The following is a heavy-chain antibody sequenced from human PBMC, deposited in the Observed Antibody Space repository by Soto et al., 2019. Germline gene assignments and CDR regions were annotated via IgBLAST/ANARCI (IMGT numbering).Heavy chain of an antibody. CDR1: GFTFSSYA. Sequence: GGSLRLSCAASGFTFSSYAMHWVRQAPGKGLEWVAVISYDGSNKCYADSVKGRFTISRDNSKNTLYLQMNSLRAEDTAVYYCARELENSIVGATGHDYCGQGPLVTVSS. V-gene: IGHV3-30-3*01. CDR3: ARELENSIVGATGHDY. J-gene: IGHJ4*02. D-gene: IGHD1-26*01. CDR2: ISYDGSNK.